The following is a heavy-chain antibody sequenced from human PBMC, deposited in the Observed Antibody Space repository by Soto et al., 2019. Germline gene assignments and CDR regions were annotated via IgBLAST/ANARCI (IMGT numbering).Heavy chain of an antibody. CDR2: IYYSGST. V-gene: IGHV4-39*01. CDR1: GGSISSSSYY. D-gene: IGHD5-18*01. CDR3: ARRLGYSYGYYFDY. J-gene: IGHJ4*02. Sequence: SSETLSLTCTVSGGSISSSSYYWGWIRQPPGKGLEWIGSIYYSGSTYYNPSLKSRVTISVDTSKNQFSLKLSSVTAADTAVYYCARRLGYSYGYYFDYWGQGTLVTVSS.